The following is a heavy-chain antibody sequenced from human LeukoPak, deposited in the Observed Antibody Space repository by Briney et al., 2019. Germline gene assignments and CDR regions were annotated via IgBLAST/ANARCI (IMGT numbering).Heavy chain of an antibody. J-gene: IGHJ4*02. Sequence: SQTLSLTCTVSGGSISSGDYYWSWIRQHPGKGLEWIGFIYYSGNTYYNPSLKSRVTISVDTSKNQFSLKLTSATAADTAMYYCARGVAAVADDYWGQGTLVTVSS. D-gene: IGHD6-19*01. CDR1: GGSISSGDYY. V-gene: IGHV4-31*03. CDR3: ARGVAAVADDY. CDR2: IYYSGNT.